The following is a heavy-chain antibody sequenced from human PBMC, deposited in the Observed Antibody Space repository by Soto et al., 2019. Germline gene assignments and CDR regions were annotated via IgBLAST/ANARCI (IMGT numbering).Heavy chain of an antibody. V-gene: IGHV4-31*03. J-gene: IGHJ6*02. D-gene: IGHD1-20*01. CDR2: IYYSGST. CDR1: GGSISSGGYY. Sequence: QVQLQESGPGLVKPSQTLSLTCTVSGGSISSGGYYWSWIRQHPGKGLEWIGYIYYSGSTYYNPSLKSRVTISVDTSKNQFSLKLSSVTAADTAVYYCARDHNNPYYYYGMDVWGQGTTVTVSS. CDR3: ARDHNNPYYYYGMDV.